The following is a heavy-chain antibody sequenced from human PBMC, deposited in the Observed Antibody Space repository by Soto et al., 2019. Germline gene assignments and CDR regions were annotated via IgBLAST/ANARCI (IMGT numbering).Heavy chain of an antibody. CDR2: VYYRGRS. Sequence: SETLSLTCTVSGGSVTNSSYYWGWIRQSPGKGLEWIGSVYYRGRSYSKSSVKSRVTISVDTSKNRFSLSLNSVTTSDTAVYFCVSQRTTVPTQAYFDYWGPGALVTVSS. J-gene: IGHJ4*02. V-gene: IGHV4-39*01. D-gene: IGHD4-17*01. CDR3: VSQRTTVPTQAYFDY. CDR1: GGSVTNSSYY.